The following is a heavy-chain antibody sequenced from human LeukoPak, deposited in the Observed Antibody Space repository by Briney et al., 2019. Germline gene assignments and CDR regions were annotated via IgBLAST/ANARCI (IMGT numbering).Heavy chain of an antibody. D-gene: IGHD1-14*01. V-gene: IGHV3-30-3*01. J-gene: IGHJ4*02. CDR3: EGTTREPFDY. CDR2: ISYDGSNK. Sequence: GRSLRLSCAASGFTFSSYAMHWVRQAPGKGLEWVAVISYDGSNKYYADSVKGRFTISRDNSKNTLYLQMNSLRAEDTAVYYCEGTTREPFDYWGQGTLVTVSS. CDR1: GFTFSSYA.